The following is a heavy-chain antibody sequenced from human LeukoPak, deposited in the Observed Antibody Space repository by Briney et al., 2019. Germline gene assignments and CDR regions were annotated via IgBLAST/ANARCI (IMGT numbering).Heavy chain of an antibody. CDR3: ARQGAQVAFDI. CDR2: IYYSGST. CDR1: GGSINSNY. J-gene: IGHJ3*02. D-gene: IGHD4/OR15-4a*01. Sequence: SETLSLTCTVSGGSINSNYWSWIRQPPGKGLEWIGWIYYSGSTTYNPSLKSRVTMSLDTSKTQFSLELSSVTAADTAVYYCARQGAQVAFDIWGQGTMVTVSS. V-gene: IGHV4-59*08.